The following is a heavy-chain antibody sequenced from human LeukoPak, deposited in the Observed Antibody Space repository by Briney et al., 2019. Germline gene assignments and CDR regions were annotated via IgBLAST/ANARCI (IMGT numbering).Heavy chain of an antibody. Sequence: GGSLRLSCAASGFTFSMYWMSWVRQAPGKGPEWVANIKVDGSEIYYVDSVKGRFTISRDNAKNSLYLQMNSLRAEDTAVYYCTRDRQGPRLYEMDIWGQGTTVTVSS. CDR2: IKVDGSEI. D-gene: IGHD2-8*01. J-gene: IGHJ6*02. CDR1: GFTFSMYW. CDR3: TRDRQGPRLYEMDI. V-gene: IGHV3-7*01.